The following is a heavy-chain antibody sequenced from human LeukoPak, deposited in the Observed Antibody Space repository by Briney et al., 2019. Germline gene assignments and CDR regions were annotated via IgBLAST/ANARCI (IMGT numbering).Heavy chain of an antibody. CDR1: GGSISTYY. D-gene: IGHD2-2*01. Sequence: SETLSLTCTVSGGSISTYYWSWIRQAPGKGLEWIGYIYNSAGTNYNPSLKSRVTILVDTSTNQFSLKLRSVTAADTAVYYCARLSQASWRMDVWGQGTTVTVSS. CDR2: IYNSAGT. V-gene: IGHV4-59*08. J-gene: IGHJ6*02. CDR3: ARLSQASWRMDV.